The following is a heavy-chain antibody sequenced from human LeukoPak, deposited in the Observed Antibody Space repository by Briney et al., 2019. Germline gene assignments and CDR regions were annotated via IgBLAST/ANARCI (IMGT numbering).Heavy chain of an antibody. D-gene: IGHD2-2*01. V-gene: IGHV1-69*05. CDR2: VIPIFGTA. J-gene: IGHJ4*02. Sequence: SVKVSCKASGGTFSSYAISWVRQAPGQGLEWMGGVIPIFGTANYAQKFQGRVTITTDESTSTAYMELSSLRSEDTAVYYCARDSGRYCSSTSCPLDYWGQGTLVTVSS. CDR1: GGTFSSYA. CDR3: ARDSGRYCSSTSCPLDY.